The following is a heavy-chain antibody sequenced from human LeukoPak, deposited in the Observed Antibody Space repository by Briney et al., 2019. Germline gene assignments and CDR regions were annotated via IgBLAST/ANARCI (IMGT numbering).Heavy chain of an antibody. CDR1: GVSVSSGSYY. Sequence: KTSETLSLTCTVSGVSVSSGSYYWSWIRQPPGKGLEWIGYIYYSGSTNYNPSLKSRVTISVDTSKNQFSLKLSSVTAADTAVYYCARGKYSSSWLSTRNWFDPWGQGTLVTVSS. CDR3: ARGKYSSSWLSTRNWFDP. V-gene: IGHV4-61*01. D-gene: IGHD6-13*01. J-gene: IGHJ5*02. CDR2: IYYSGST.